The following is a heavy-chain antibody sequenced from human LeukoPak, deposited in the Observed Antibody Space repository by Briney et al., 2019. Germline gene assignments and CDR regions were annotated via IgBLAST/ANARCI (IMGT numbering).Heavy chain of an antibody. V-gene: IGHV3-30*04. CDR1: GFTFSTYA. D-gene: IGHD5-12*01. CDR3: AGGDPYRGYDYPGV. CDR2: ISHDGSKK. Sequence: PGGSLRLSCAASGFTFSTYAMHWVRQAPGKGLEWVTIISHDGSKKYYADSVGGRFTISRDNSKNTLYLQMNSLRLEDTSLYYCAGGDPYRGYDYPGVWGQGTLVTVSS. J-gene: IGHJ4*02.